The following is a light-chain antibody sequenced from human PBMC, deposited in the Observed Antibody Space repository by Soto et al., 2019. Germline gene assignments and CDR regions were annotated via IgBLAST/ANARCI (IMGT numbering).Light chain of an antibody. J-gene: IGKJ5*01. V-gene: IGKV1-39*01. CDR2: AAS. CDR3: QQSYSTPIT. Sequence: DIQMTQSPSSLSASVGARVPITCRSSQSISSYLNWYQQKPWKAPKLLIYAASSLQSGVPSRFSGSGSGTDFTLTISSLQPEDFATYYCQQSYSTPITFGQGTRLQIK. CDR1: QSISSY.